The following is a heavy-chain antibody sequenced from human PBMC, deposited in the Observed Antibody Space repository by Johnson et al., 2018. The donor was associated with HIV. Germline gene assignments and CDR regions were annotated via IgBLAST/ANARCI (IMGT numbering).Heavy chain of an antibody. CDR1: GFTFSRYA. Sequence: QVQLVESGGGVVQPERSLRLSCSASGFTFSRYAMHWVRQAPGKRLEWVACISYDGSNKYYADSVKGRFTISRDNSKKTLYVQMNSLRTEDTAVYSCARELRLNRTVQGRVIISCVFDMWGQGTMVTVSS. D-gene: IGHD3-10*01. J-gene: IGHJ3*02. CDR3: ARELRLNRTVQGRVIISCVFDM. CDR2: ISYDGSNK. V-gene: IGHV3-30*04.